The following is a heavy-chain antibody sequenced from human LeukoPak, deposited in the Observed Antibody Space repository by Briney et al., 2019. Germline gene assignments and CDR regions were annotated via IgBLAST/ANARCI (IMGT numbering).Heavy chain of an antibody. CDR2: IKVDGSEK. Sequence: GGSLRLSCAASGFTFSSFWMTWVRQAPGKGLEWVANIKVDGSEKNYVDSVKGRFTVSRDNAKNSLYLQMNSLRVEDTAVYYCARLGLEVGGPNWFDPWGQGTLVTVSS. V-gene: IGHV3-7*01. CDR1: GFTFSSFW. CDR3: ARLGLEVGGPNWFDP. D-gene: IGHD1-1*01. J-gene: IGHJ5*02.